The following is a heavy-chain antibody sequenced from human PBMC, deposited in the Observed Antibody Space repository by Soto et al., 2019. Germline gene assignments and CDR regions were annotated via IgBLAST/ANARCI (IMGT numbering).Heavy chain of an antibody. CDR1: GFTFTSSA. Sequence: SVKVSCKASGFTFTSSAVQWVRQARGQRLEWIGWIVVGSGNTNYAQKFQERVTITRDMSTSTAYMELSSLRSEDTAVYYCAASGSSSLGAFDIWGQGTMVTVSS. CDR2: IVVGSGNT. CDR3: AASGSSSLGAFDI. D-gene: IGHD1-26*01. J-gene: IGHJ3*02. V-gene: IGHV1-58*01.